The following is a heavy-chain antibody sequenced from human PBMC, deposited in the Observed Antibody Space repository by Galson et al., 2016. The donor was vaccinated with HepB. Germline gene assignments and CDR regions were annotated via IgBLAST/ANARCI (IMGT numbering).Heavy chain of an antibody. J-gene: IGHJ6*02. CDR2: VSNSGGST. CDR3: AKDHSVTQAYGMDV. V-gene: IGHV3-23*01. D-gene: IGHD4-11*01. CDR1: GFTFNNYA. Sequence: SLRLSCAGTGFTFNNYAMSWFRPAPEKGLEWVSAVSNSGGSTYYADSVEGRFTISRDNSKNTLFLQMNSLRADDTAVYYCAKDHSVTQAYGMDVWGQGTTVTVSS.